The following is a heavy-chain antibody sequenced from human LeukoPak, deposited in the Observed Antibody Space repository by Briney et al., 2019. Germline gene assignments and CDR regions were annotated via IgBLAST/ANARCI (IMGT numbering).Heavy chain of an antibody. CDR1: GGTFTTHG. CDR3: ARGRWLDWFDP. D-gene: IGHD4-23*01. Sequence: ASVKVSCKASGGTFTTHGISWVRQAPGQGLEWMGWISAYNGNTNYAQKLQGRVTMTTDTSTSTAYMELRSLRSDDTAVYYCARGRWLDWFDPWGQGTLVTVSS. CDR2: ISAYNGNT. V-gene: IGHV1-18*01. J-gene: IGHJ5*02.